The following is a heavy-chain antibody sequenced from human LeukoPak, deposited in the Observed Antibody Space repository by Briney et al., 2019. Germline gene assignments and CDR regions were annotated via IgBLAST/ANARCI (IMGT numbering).Heavy chain of an antibody. CDR3: ARHYYGSDVWGYYFDN. CDR2: IRYSGTN. Sequence: SETLSLTCTVSGASITSISDYWGWFRQPPGKGLEWIGSIRYSGTNYHSPSRRSRLTMSIDTSKNQFSLKLSSVTAAATAVYPCARHYYGSDVWGYYFDNWGQGNLVAVSS. V-gene: IGHV4-39*01. D-gene: IGHD3-22*01. J-gene: IGHJ4*02. CDR1: GASITSISDY.